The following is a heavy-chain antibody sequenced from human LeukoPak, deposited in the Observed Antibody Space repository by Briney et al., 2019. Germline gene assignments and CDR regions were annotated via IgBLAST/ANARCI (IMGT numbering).Heavy chain of an antibody. CDR3: ARRSKGYGSSDY. J-gene: IGHJ4*02. V-gene: IGHV3-30*03. Sequence: PGRSLRLSCAPSGFTFSNYGMHWVRQAPGKGLEWVAVISYDGSNKYYADSVKGRFTISRDNSKNTLYLQMNSLRAEDTAVYYCARRSKGYGSSDYWGQGTLVTVSS. CDR2: ISYDGSNK. D-gene: IGHD6-13*01. CDR1: GFTFSNYG.